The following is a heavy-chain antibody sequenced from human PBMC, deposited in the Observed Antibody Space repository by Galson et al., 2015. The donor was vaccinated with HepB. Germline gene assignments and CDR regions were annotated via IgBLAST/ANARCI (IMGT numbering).Heavy chain of an antibody. Sequence: SLRLSCAASGFTFSHAWMSWVRQAPGKGLEWVGRLKSKADDGATDYAAPVRGRFIISRDDSKNTLYLQMNSLQTEDTALYYCTTDGVGYCSGASCYSSCWGQGTLVTVSS. J-gene: IGHJ4*02. CDR3: TTDGVGYCSGASCYSSC. CDR2: LKSKADDGAT. V-gene: IGHV3-15*01. D-gene: IGHD2-2*01. CDR1: GFTFSHAW.